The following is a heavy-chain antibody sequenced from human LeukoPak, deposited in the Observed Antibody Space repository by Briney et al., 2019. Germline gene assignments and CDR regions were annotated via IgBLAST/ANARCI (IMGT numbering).Heavy chain of an antibody. J-gene: IGHJ4*02. V-gene: IGHV3-23*01. D-gene: IGHD3-9*01. CDR1: GFTFSSYA. CDR2: ISGSGGST. CDR3: AKEAGYFDWLLSAFDY. Sequence: PGGSLRLSCAASGFTFSSYAMGWVRQAPGKGLEWVSAISGSGGSTYYADSVKGRFTISRDNSKNTLYLQMNSLRAEDTAVYYCAKEAGYFDWLLSAFDYWGQGTLVTVSS.